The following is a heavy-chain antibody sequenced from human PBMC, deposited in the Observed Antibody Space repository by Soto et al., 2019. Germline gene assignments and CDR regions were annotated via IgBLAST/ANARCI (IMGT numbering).Heavy chain of an antibody. J-gene: IGHJ6*02. CDR3: ARDEIAAALSGMDV. D-gene: IGHD6-13*01. CDR2: ISYDGINK. Sequence: PGGSLRLSCAASGFTFSSYALHWVRQAPGKGLEWVAVISYDGINKYYADPVKGRFTISRDKSKNTLYLLMNSLRAEDTAVYYCARDEIAAALSGMDVWGQGTTVTVSS. V-gene: IGHV3-30-3*01. CDR1: GFTFSSYA.